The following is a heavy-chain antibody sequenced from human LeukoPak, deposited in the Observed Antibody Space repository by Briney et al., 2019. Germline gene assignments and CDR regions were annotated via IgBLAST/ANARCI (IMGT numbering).Heavy chain of an antibody. J-gene: IGHJ4*02. Sequence: SVKVSCKASGGTFSSYAISWVRQAPGQGLEWMGGIIPTFGTANYAQKFQGRVTITADESTSTAYMELSSLRSEDTAVYYCARTTYCGGDCYSYFDYWGQGTLVTVSS. V-gene: IGHV1-69*13. CDR1: GGTFSSYA. D-gene: IGHD2-21*02. CDR2: IIPTFGTA. CDR3: ARTTYCGGDCYSYFDY.